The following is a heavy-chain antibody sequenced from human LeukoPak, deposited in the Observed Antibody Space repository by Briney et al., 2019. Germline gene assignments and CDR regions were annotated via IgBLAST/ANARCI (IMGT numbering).Heavy chain of an antibody. Sequence: SETLSLTCSVSGGSITSRSYYWGWIRQPPGKGLEWIGSIYYSGTTYYSPSLKSRVTISVDTSKNQFSLKLSSVTAADTAVYYCARMNTLYCGGDCYSNWFDPWGQGTLVTVSS. D-gene: IGHD2-21*02. J-gene: IGHJ5*02. CDR1: GGSITSRSYY. CDR2: IYYSGTT. V-gene: IGHV4-39*07. CDR3: ARMNTLYCGGDCYSNWFDP.